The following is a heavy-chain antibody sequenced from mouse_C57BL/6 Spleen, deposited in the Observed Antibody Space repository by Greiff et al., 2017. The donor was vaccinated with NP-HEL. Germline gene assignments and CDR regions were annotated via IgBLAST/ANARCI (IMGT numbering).Heavy chain of an antibody. V-gene: IGHV1-9*01. CDR2: ILPGRGST. D-gene: IGHD4-1*01. CDR1: GYTFTGYW. CDR3: ARKANWDPFDY. J-gene: IGHJ2*01. Sequence: VQLQQSGAELMKPGASVKLSCKATGYTFTGYWIEWVKQRPGHGLEWIGEILPGRGSTNYNEKFKGKATFTADTSSNTAYMQLSSLTTEDSAIDYCARKANWDPFDYWGQGTTLTVSS.